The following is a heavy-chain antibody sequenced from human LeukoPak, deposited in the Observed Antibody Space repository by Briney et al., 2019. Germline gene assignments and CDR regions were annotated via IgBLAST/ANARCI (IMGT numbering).Heavy chain of an antibody. CDR1: GYTFTSYD. Sequence: ASVKVSCKASGYTFTSYDINWVRQATGQGLEWMGWMNPNSGNTGYAQKFQSRVTMTRNTSISTAYMELSSLRSEDTAVYYCARGHRGTIFGVVTYYGMDVWGQGTTVTVSS. CDR3: ARGHRGTIFGVVTYYGMDV. D-gene: IGHD3-3*01. J-gene: IGHJ6*02. CDR2: MNPNSGNT. V-gene: IGHV1-8*01.